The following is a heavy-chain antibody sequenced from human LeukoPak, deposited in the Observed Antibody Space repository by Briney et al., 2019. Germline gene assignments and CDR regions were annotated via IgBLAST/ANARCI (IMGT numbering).Heavy chain of an antibody. Sequence: PGRSLRLSCAAPGITFSSFGTHWLRQAPGKGLEWVAFIWYDGSNKYYADSVKGRFTISRDNSKNTLYLQMNSLRAEDTAVYYCARDGTLTAGPFDPWGRGTLVTVSS. CDR1: GITFSSFG. CDR2: IWYDGSNK. J-gene: IGHJ5*02. V-gene: IGHV3-33*01. D-gene: IGHD1-1*01. CDR3: ARDGTLTAGPFDP.